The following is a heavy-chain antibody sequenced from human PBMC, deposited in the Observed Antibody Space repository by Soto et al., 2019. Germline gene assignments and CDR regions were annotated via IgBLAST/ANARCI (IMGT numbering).Heavy chain of an antibody. CDR1: GGSVSSGSYY. CDR3: ARRYGGAFDI. CDR2: IYYSGST. V-gene: IGHV4-61*01. Sequence: SETLSLTCTVSGGSVSSGSYYWSWIRQPPGKGLEWIGYIYYSGSTNYNPSLKSRVTISVDTSKNQFSLKLSSVTAADTAVYYCARRYGGAFDIWGQGTMVTLSS. D-gene: IGHD3-10*01. J-gene: IGHJ3*02.